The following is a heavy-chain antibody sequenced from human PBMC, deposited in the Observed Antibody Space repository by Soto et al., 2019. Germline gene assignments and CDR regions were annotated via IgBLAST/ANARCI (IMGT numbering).Heavy chain of an antibody. CDR2: ISGSGGST. V-gene: IGHV3-23*01. CDR3: AKVIAVAEDYFDY. Sequence: EVQLLESGGGLVQPGGSLRLSCAASGFTFSSYAMSWVRQAPGKGLEWVSAISGSGGSTYYADSVKGRFTISRDNSKNTLYLQMNSLRAEDTAVYYGAKVIAVAEDYFDYWGQGTLVTVSS. J-gene: IGHJ4*02. CDR1: GFTFSSYA. D-gene: IGHD6-19*01.